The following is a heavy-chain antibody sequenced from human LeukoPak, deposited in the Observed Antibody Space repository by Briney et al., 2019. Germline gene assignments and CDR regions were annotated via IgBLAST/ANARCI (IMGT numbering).Heavy chain of an antibody. V-gene: IGHV3-7*01. CDR3: AKDATAVPGTVYMDV. D-gene: IGHD6-13*01. Sequence: PGGSLRLSCAASGFTFSSYAMSWVRQAPGKGLEWVANIKQDGSEKYYVDSVKGRFTISRDNAKNSVYLQMTSLRAEDTALYYCAKDATAVPGTVYMDVWGKGTTVTVSS. J-gene: IGHJ6*03. CDR1: GFTFSSYA. CDR2: IKQDGSEK.